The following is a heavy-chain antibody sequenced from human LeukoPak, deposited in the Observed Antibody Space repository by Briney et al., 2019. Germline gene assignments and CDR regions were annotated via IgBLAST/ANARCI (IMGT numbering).Heavy chain of an antibody. CDR2: IYYSGST. J-gene: IGHJ4*02. CDR1: GGSISSGGYY. D-gene: IGHD6-13*01. V-gene: IGHV4-31*03. Sequence: PSETLSLTCTVSGGSISSGGYYWSWIRQHPGEGLEWIGYIYYSGSTYYNPSLKSRVAISVDTSKNQFSLMLSSVTAADTAVYYCARVSAAGTDFDYWGRGALVTVSS. CDR3: ARVSAAGTDFDY.